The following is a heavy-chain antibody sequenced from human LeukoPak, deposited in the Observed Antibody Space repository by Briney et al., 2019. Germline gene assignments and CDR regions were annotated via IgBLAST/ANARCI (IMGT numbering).Heavy chain of an antibody. J-gene: IGHJ4*02. CDR2: ISNSGGST. CDR3: AKGLERESRLDS. V-gene: IGHV3-23*01. D-gene: IGHD1-1*01. CDR1: GFTFNTYT. Sequence: GGSLRLSCAASGFTFNTYTMYWVRQAPGKGLEWVSGISNSGGSTYYADSVKGRFTISRDNSKNTLYLQMNSLRAEDTALYYCAKGLERESRLDSWGQGTLVTVSS.